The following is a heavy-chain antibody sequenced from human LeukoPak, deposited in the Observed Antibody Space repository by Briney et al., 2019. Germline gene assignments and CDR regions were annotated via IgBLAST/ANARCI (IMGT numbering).Heavy chain of an antibody. CDR3: AKDTAAAFTFDAFDI. V-gene: IGHV3-30*02. CDR2: IRYDGSNK. J-gene: IGHJ3*02. D-gene: IGHD6-13*01. Sequence: GGSLRLSCAASGFTFSSYGMHWVRQAPGKGLEWVAFIRYDGSNKYYADSVKGRSTISRDNAKNSLYLQMNSLRAEDTALYYCAKDTAAAFTFDAFDIWGQGTMVTVSS. CDR1: GFTFSSYG.